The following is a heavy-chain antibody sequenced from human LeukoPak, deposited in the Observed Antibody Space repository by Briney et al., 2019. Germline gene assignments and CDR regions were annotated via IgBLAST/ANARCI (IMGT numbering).Heavy chain of an antibody. CDR2: ISWNSGSI. CDR3: AKDMTATVTTPDW. J-gene: IGHJ4*02. D-gene: IGHD4-17*01. Sequence: PGRSLRVSCAASGFTFDDYAMHWVRQAPGNGLEWVSGISWNSGSIGYADSVKGRFTISRDNAKNSLYLQMNSLRAEDTALYYCAKDMTATVTTPDWWGQGTLVTVSS. CDR1: GFTFDDYA. V-gene: IGHV3-9*01.